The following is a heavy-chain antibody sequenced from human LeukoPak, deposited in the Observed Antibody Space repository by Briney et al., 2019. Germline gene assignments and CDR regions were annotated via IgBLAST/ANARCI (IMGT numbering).Heavy chain of an antibody. J-gene: IGHJ4*02. CDR3: AKGTDYGDYPDY. CDR2: ISGSGGST. CDR1: GLTFSSYA. V-gene: IGHV3-23*01. Sequence: GGSLRLSCAASGLTFSSYAMSWVRQAPGKGLEWVSAISGSGGSTYYADSVKGRFTISRDNSKTTLYLQMNSLRAEDTAVYYCAKGTDYGDYPDYWGQGTLVTVSS. D-gene: IGHD4-17*01.